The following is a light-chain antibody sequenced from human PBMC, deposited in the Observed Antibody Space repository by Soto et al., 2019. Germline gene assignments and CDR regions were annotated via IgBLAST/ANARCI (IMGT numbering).Light chain of an antibody. CDR1: QNVNSNY. CDR3: QHYGTSSRT. V-gene: IGKV3-20*01. CDR2: AAA. Sequence: EIVLTQSPGTLSLSPGERATLSCRASQNVNSNYLAWYQQKPGQAPRLLIYAAASRATGIPDRFSGSGSGTDFTLTISRLEPEDFAVYYCQHYGTSSRTFGQGTRVDIK. J-gene: IGKJ1*01.